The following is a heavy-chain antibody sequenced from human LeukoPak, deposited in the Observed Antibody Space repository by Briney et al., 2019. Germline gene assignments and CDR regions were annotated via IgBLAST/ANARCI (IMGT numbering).Heavy chain of an antibody. D-gene: IGHD2-21*01. V-gene: IGHV3-53*01. CDR1: GYTVSNNY. CDR2: IYTGCTP. J-gene: IGHJ3*01. CDR3: AKYFVVDGTANAFDV. Sequence: GGSLRLSCAASGYTVSNNYMTWVRQAPGRGLEWVSVIYTGCTPHYADSVKGRFTISKDNSKNTLYLQMDNLRVEDTAVYYCAKYFVVDGTANAFDVWGQGTLVTVSS.